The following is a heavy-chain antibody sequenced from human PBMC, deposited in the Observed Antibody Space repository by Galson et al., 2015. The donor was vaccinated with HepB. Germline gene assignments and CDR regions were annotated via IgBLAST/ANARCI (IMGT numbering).Heavy chain of an antibody. Sequence: SLRLSCAASGFTFSTYNINWVRQAPGKGLEWVSSISTDNINMYYADSVKGRFTISRDNAKNSLYLQMNSLRAEDTAVYYCAISGYDRPYYYYYMDVWGKGTTVTVSS. V-gene: IGHV3-21*01. CDR3: AISGYDRPYYYYYMDV. CDR2: ISTDNINM. CDR1: GFTFSTYN. D-gene: IGHD5-12*01. J-gene: IGHJ6*03.